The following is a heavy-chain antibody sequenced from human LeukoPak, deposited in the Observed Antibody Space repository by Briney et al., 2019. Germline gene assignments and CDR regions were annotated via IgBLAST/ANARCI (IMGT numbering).Heavy chain of an antibody. Sequence: GGSLRLSCAASGFTFSSYGMSWVRQAPGKGLEWVPAISGSGGSTYYADSVKGRFTISRDNSKNTLYLQMNSLRAEDTAVYYCAKGYGSGSYFSDYWGQGTLVTVSS. J-gene: IGHJ4*02. CDR3: AKGYGSGSYFSDY. V-gene: IGHV3-23*01. D-gene: IGHD3-10*01. CDR2: ISGSGGST. CDR1: GFTFSSYG.